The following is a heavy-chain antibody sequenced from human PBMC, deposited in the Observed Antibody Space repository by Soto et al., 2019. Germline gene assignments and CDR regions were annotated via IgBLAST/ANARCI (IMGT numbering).Heavy chain of an antibody. CDR1: GVSFSGYY. CDR3: ARGSTIFGVVIGPYYYYYMDV. D-gene: IGHD3-3*01. CDR2: INHSGST. V-gene: IGHV4-34*01. J-gene: IGHJ6*03. Sequence: SETLFLTCAVYGVSFSGYYWSLIRQPPGKGLEWIGEINHSGSTNYNPSLKSRVTISVDTSKNQFSLKLSSVTAADTAVYYCARGSTIFGVVIGPYYYYYMDVWGKGTTVTVSS.